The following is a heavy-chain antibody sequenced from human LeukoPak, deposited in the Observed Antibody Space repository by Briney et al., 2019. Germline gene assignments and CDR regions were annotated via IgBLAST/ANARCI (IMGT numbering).Heavy chain of an antibody. J-gene: IGHJ4*02. CDR1: GFTFSSYG. D-gene: IGHD4-23*01. CDR3: AKDRHYGGFDY. V-gene: IGHV3-33*06. CDR2: IWYDGSNK. Sequence: GSLRLSFAASGFTFSSYGMHWVRPAPGKGLEWVAVIWYDGSNKYYADSVRGRFTISRDNSKNTLYLQMNSLRAEDTAVYYCAKDRHYGGFDYWGQGTLVTVSS.